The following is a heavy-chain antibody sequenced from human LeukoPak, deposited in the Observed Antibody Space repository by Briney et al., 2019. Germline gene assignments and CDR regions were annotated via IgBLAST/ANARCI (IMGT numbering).Heavy chain of an antibody. CDR3: GSEGPNSGEIAAAAPSDY. CDR1: GFTFSAYC. D-gene: IGHD6-13*01. V-gene: IGHV3-23*01. CDR2: ISGSGDVT. J-gene: IGHJ4*02. Sequence: PGGSLRLSCASSGFTFSAYCMHWVRQVPGKGLVWVSAISGSGDVTYYADSVKGRFTISRDNSKNTLYLQVNSLRAEDTAVYYCGSEGPNSGEIAAAAPSDYWGQGTLVTVSS.